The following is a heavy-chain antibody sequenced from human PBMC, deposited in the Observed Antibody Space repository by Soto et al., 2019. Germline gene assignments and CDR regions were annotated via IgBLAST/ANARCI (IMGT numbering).Heavy chain of an antibody. Sequence: ASVKVSCKASGYTFTGYYMHWARQAPGQGLEWMGWINPNSGGTNYAQKFQGWVTMTRDTSISTAYMELSRLRSDDTAVYYCARATADSSSYHRNYYYYYGMDVWGQGTTVTVSS. CDR1: GYTFTGYY. V-gene: IGHV1-2*04. CDR2: INPNSGGT. D-gene: IGHD6-6*01. J-gene: IGHJ6*02. CDR3: ARATADSSSYHRNYYYYYGMDV.